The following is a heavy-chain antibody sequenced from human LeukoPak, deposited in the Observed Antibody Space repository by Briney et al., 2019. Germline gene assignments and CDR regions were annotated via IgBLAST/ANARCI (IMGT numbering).Heavy chain of an antibody. D-gene: IGHD3-3*02. CDR1: GGSISSGDYY. CDR2: IYYSGST. V-gene: IGHV4-30-4*08. Sequence: SETLSLTCTVSGGSISSGDYYWSWIRQPPGKGLEWIGYIYYSGSTYYNPSLKSRVTISVEMSKNQFSLKLSSVTAADTAVYYCAKSTRHFWSGFVPDAFDIWGQGTMVTVSS. CDR3: AKSTRHFWSGFVPDAFDI. J-gene: IGHJ3*02.